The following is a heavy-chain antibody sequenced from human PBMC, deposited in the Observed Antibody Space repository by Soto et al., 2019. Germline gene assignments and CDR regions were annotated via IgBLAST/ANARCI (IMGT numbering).Heavy chain of an antibody. CDR2: ISAYNGNT. CDR1: GYTFTSYG. D-gene: IGHD6-13*01. CDR3: ARVRVVAAAGTPSWFDP. Sequence: GASVKVSCKASGYTFTSYGISWVRQAPGQGLEWMGWISAYNGNTNYAQKLQGRVTMTTDTSTSTAYMELRSLRSDDTAVYYCARVRVVAAAGTPSWFDPWGQGTLVTVSS. J-gene: IGHJ5*02. V-gene: IGHV1-18*01.